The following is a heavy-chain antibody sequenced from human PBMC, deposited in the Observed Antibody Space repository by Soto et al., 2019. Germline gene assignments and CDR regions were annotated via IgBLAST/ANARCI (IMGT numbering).Heavy chain of an antibody. CDR1: GGSISSGGYS. Sequence: SETLSLTCAVSGGSISSGGYSWSWIRQPPGKGLEWIGYIYHSGSTYYNPSLKSRVTISVDTSKNQFSLKLSSVTAADTAVYYCARGRPIRFLEWLLVPNWFDPWGQGTLVTVSS. V-gene: IGHV4-30-2*05. CDR3: ARGRPIRFLEWLLVPNWFDP. J-gene: IGHJ5*02. CDR2: IYHSGST. D-gene: IGHD3-3*01.